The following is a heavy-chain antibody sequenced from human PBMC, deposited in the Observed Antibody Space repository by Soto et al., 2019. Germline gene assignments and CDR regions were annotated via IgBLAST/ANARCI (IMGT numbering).Heavy chain of an antibody. D-gene: IGHD3-10*01. CDR3: ARTQGSVFLRESNWFDP. Sequence: SETLSLTCTVSGGSISSSHYYWSWIRQPPGQGLEWIGEINHSGNTNYNPSLKSRVTISVDTSKNQCSLKLSSVTAADTAVYYCARTQGSVFLRESNWFDPWGQGTLVTVSS. CDR1: GGSISSSHYY. J-gene: IGHJ5*02. V-gene: IGHV4-39*07. CDR2: INHSGNT.